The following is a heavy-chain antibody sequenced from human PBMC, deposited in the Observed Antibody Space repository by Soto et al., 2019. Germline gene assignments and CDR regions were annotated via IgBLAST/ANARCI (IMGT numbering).Heavy chain of an antibody. D-gene: IGHD5-12*01. J-gene: IGHJ5*02. Sequence: QVQLVQSGAEVKKPGASVKVSCKASGITSTTYAIHWVRQAPGQGLEWMGWINTGNGNPRYSQRFLGRVSLTTDTSASTASMDLSSLTSEDTAVYYCASAISGYVTWGQGTLITVSS. CDR2: INTGNGNP. CDR1: GITSTTYA. CDR3: ASAISGYVT. V-gene: IGHV1-3*04.